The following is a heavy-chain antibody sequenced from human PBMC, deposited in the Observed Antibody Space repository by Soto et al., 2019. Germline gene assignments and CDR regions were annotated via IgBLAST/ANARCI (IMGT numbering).Heavy chain of an antibody. CDR1: GYTFTGYY. CDR2: INPNSGGT. D-gene: IGHD6-6*01. J-gene: IGHJ6*02. Sequence: QVQLVQSGAEVKKPGASVKVSCKASGYTFTGYYMHWVRQAPGQGLEWMGWINPNSGGTNYAQKFQGWVTMTRDTSISTAYMELSRLRSDDTAVYYCARGDMAALPPQEYYYYYDGMDVWGQGTTVTVSS. CDR3: ARGDMAALPPQEYYYYYDGMDV. V-gene: IGHV1-2*04.